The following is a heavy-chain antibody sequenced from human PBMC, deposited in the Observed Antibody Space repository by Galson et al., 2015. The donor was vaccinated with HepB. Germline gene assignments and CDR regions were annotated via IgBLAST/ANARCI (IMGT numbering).Heavy chain of an antibody. CDR2: ISPGDSNI. CDR3: ARPLGYDSGGYYYGTRSYWYFDL. J-gene: IGHJ2*01. Sequence: QSGAEVTKPGESLTISCKGSGYTFTSYWIGWVRQMPGKGLEWMAIISPGDSNIRYSPSFQGQVTISADKSINTAYLQWSSLKASDTAMYYCARPLGYDSGGYYYGTRSYWYFDLWGRGTPVTVSS. V-gene: IGHV5-51*01. CDR1: GYTFTSYW. D-gene: IGHD3-22*01.